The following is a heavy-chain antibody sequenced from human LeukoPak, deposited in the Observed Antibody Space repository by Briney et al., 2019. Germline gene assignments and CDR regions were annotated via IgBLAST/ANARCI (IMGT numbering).Heavy chain of an antibody. V-gene: IGHV4-31*03. CDR1: GVSITTGFH. CDR2: IYYSGDT. J-gene: IGHJ6*03. D-gene: IGHD3-10*01. CDR3: ARRDYLDHFYYIDV. Sequence: SQTLSLTCTVSGVSITTGFHWNWIRQRPGEGLEWIGHIYYSGDTYYNPSLESRITMSPDASKNQFSLKMSSVTAADTAVYYCARRDYLDHFYYIDVWDKGNTVTVSS.